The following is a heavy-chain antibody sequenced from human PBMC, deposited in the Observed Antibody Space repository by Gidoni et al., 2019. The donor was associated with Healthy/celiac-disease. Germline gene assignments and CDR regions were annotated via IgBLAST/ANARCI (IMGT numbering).Heavy chain of an antibody. CDR3: ARDRWYYGSGSYWAYYYYYGMDV. D-gene: IGHD3-10*01. CDR2: ISYDGSNK. J-gene: IGHJ6*02. CDR1: GFPFSRYA. Sequence: QVQLVQPGGGLVLPGRSLLLSCAASGFPFSRYAIHSLPQATGKRLEWVTVISYDGSNKYYADSVKGRFTISRDNSKNTLYLQMNSLRAEDTAVYYCARDRWYYGSGSYWAYYYYYGMDVWGQGTTVTVSS. V-gene: IGHV3-30-3*01.